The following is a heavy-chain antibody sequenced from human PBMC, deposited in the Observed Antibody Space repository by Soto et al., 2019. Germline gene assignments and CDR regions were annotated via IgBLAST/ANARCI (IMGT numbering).Heavy chain of an antibody. CDR2: ISYSGSS. D-gene: IGHD6-13*01. J-gene: IGHJ4*02. CDR3: ARHLLIAAAGTFDY. Sequence: SEALSLTCTVSDGSINNYYWSWIRESPERGLEWIGYISYSGSSKVNPSLNSAGSISVDTSKNQFSLKVSSVTAADTAIYYCARHLLIAAAGTFDYWGQGALVTVS. CDR1: DGSINNYY. V-gene: IGHV4-59*08.